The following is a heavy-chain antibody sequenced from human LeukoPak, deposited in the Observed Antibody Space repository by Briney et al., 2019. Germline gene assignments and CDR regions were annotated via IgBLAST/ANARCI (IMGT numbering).Heavy chain of an antibody. CDR1: GGSVSSGSYY. J-gene: IGHJ4*02. CDR2: VHNSGST. V-gene: IGHV4-61*01. Sequence: SETLSLTCTDSGGSVSSGSYYWSWIRQPPGKGLEWIGHVHNSGSTDFNSSLKSRVTISVDTSKNQFSLELTSVTSADTAVYYCATPWYNSGWYGSVVHWGQGTLVTVSS. D-gene: IGHD6-13*01. CDR3: ATPWYNSGWYGSVVH.